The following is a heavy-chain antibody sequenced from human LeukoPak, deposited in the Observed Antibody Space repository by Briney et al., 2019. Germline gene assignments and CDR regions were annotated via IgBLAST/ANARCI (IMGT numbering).Heavy chain of an antibody. Sequence: PSETLFLTCTVSGGSISSGGYYWSWIRQHPGKGLEWIGYIYYSGSTYYNPSLKSRVTISVDTSKNQFSLKLSSVTAADTAVYYCARGEVLRFLDWFDPWGQGTLVTVSS. D-gene: IGHD3-3*01. J-gene: IGHJ5*02. CDR2: IYYSGST. CDR1: GGSISSGGYY. V-gene: IGHV4-31*03. CDR3: ARGEVLRFLDWFDP.